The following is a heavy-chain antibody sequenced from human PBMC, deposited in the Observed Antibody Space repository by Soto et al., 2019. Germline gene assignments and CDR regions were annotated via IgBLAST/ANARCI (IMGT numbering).Heavy chain of an antibody. CDR1: GGTFSSYT. Sequence: SVKVSCKASGGTFSSYTISWVRQAPGQGLEWMGRIIPILGIANYAQKFQGRVTITADKSTSTAYMELSSLRSEDTAVYYCARGHPWDCSSTSCYEWDAFDIWGQGTMVTVSS. CDR3: ARGHPWDCSSTSCYEWDAFDI. J-gene: IGHJ3*02. CDR2: IIPILGIA. V-gene: IGHV1-69*02. D-gene: IGHD2-2*01.